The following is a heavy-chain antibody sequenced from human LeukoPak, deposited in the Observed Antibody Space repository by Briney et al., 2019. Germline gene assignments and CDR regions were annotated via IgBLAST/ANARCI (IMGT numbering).Heavy chain of an antibody. V-gene: IGHV1-69*13. CDR2: INPIFNIL. CDR3: AAGRRLGELFFDY. CDR1: EGTFGGYS. D-gene: IGHD3-10*01. Sequence: SVKVSCKASEGTFGGYSIDWVRQAPGQGLDWVGRINPIFNILYYAQNFQGRVTITADESTNTAYLELDSLKHDDTAVYYCAAGRRLGELFFDYWGQGTLVTVSS. J-gene: IGHJ4*02.